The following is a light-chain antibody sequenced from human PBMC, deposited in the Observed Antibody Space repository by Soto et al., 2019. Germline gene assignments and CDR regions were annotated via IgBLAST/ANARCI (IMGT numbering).Light chain of an antibody. CDR3: QQYGRSGT. V-gene: IGKV3-20*01. J-gene: IGKJ1*01. CDR2: GAS. Sequence: EIVLTQSPGTLSLSPGERATLSCVAIQSVRRSYLAWYQQKPGQAPRLLIYGASSRATGIPDRLSGSGSGTDFTLTISRLEPEDFAVYYCQQYGRSGTFGQGTKVDIK. CDR1: QSVRRSY.